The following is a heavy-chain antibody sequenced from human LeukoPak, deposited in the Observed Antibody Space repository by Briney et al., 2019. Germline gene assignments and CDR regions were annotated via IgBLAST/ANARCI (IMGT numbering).Heavy chain of an antibody. V-gene: IGHV3-30*18. CDR1: GFTFSSYG. CDR2: ISYDGSNK. Sequence: PGRSLRLSCAASGFTFSSYGMHWVRQAPGKGLEWVAVISYDGSNKYYADSVKGRFTISGDNSKNTLYLQMNSLRAEDTAVYYCAKGTLIYYDSSGDYFDYWGQGTLVTVSS. J-gene: IGHJ4*02. D-gene: IGHD3-22*01. CDR3: AKGTLIYYDSSGDYFDY.